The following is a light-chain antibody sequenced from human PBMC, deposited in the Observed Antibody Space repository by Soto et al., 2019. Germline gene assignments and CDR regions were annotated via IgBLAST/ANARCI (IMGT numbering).Light chain of an antibody. J-gene: IGKJ3*01. V-gene: IGKV1-9*01. CDR1: QGIANF. CDR2: GAS. CDR3: QQLNSFPIP. Sequence: IQLTQSPSSLSASVGDRVTISCQASQGIANFLAWYQQKPGKAPKLLIYGASTLRSGVPSRFSGSGSGTDFTLTISSLQPEDFATYYCQQLNSFPIPFGPGTKVDIK.